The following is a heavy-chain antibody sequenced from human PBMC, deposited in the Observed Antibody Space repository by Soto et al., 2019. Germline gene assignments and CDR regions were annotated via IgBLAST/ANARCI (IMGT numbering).Heavy chain of an antibody. CDR1: GFTFSNYA. V-gene: IGHV3-23*01. CDR3: GKDPNGDYSGAFDI. J-gene: IGHJ3*02. CDR2: IGSSGGTT. Sequence: GGSLRLSCAASGFTFSNYAMSWVRQAPGKGLEWVSGIGSSGGTTHLADSVKGRFTISRDNSKNTLYLQMNSLRVEDTAVYYCGKDPNGDYSGAFDIWGQGTMVTVSS. D-gene: IGHD4-17*01.